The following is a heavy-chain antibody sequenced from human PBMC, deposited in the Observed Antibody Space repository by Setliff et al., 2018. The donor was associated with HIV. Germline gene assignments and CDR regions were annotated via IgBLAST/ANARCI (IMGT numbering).Heavy chain of an antibody. CDR1: GYTFTSYG. J-gene: IGHJ3*02. CDR2: ISAYNGNT. D-gene: IGHD6-13*01. V-gene: IGHV1-18*01. Sequence: ASVKVSCKASGYTFTSYGISWVRQAPGQGLEWMGWISAYNGNTNYAQKLQGRVTMTTDTSTSTAYMELRSLRSDDTAVYYCARGVPSGQLANPDAFDIWGQGTMVTVSS. CDR3: ARGVPSGQLANPDAFDI.